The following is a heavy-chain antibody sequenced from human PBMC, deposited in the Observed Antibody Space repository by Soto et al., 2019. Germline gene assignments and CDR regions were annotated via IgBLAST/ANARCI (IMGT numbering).Heavy chain of an antibody. Sequence: SETLDLTFSVSGCSIKSRGFYVSWIRQHPGKGLEWIGYIYYSGTTYYNPSLKSRVMISIDTSKNQFSLKLGSVTAADTAVYYCAKDTGFAELSSSTYYAAMDVRGQGTPGTVS. D-gene: IGHD3-10*01. V-gene: IGHV4-31*03. J-gene: IGHJ6*02. CDR3: AKDTGFAELSSSTYYAAMDV. CDR1: GCSIKSRGFY. CDR2: IYYSGTT.